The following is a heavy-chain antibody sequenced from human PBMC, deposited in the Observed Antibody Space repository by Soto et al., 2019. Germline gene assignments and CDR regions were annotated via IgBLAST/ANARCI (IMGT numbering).Heavy chain of an antibody. CDR3: ARERAAPSWIDP. CDR1: GGSVSSGSYY. J-gene: IGHJ5*02. CDR2: IYYSGST. V-gene: IGHV4-61*01. D-gene: IGHD6-6*01. Sequence: SETLSLTCTVSGGSVSSGSYYWSWIRHPPGKGLEWIGYIYYSGSTNYNPSLKSRVTISVDTSKNQFSLSLASVTAADTGIYYCARERAAPSWIDPWGQGILVTVSS.